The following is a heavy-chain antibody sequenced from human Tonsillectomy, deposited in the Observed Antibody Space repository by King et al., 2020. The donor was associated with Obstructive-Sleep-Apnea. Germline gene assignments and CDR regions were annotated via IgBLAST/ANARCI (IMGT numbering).Heavy chain of an antibody. CDR3: AREYYYDSSGYYYRYFDY. D-gene: IGHD3-22*01. Sequence: PLQASGPGLVKPSQPLSLTCTVSGGSISSGGYYWSWIRQHPGKGLEWIGYIYYSGSTYYNPSLKSRVTISVDTSKNQFSLKLSSVTAADTAVYYCAREYYYDSSGYYYRYFDYWGQGTLVTVSS. CDR1: GGSISSGGYY. J-gene: IGHJ4*02. V-gene: IGHV4-31*03. CDR2: IYYSGST.